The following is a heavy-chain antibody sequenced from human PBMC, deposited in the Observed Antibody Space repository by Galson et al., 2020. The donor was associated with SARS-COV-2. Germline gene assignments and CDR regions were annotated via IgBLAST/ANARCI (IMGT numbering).Heavy chain of an antibody. D-gene: IGHD6-13*01. V-gene: IGHV4-39*07. Sequence: SETLSLTCSVFGGSISSTSNYWGWIRQPPGKGLEWIGSIYYSGNTYYNPSLKSQVTISVDTSNNQFSLKLTSVTAADAAMYYCARHQYTGSWGYAFDIWGRGTLVSVSS. CDR2: IYYSGNT. J-gene: IGHJ3*02. CDR1: GGSISSTSNY. CDR3: ARHQYTGSWGYAFDI.